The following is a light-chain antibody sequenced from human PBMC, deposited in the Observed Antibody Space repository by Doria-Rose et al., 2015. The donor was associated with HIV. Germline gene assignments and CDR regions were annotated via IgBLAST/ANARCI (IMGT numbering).Light chain of an antibody. V-gene: IGKV3-20*01. J-gene: IGKJ1*01. CDR2: DGS. CDR3: HQYGTSWT. Sequence: TQSPGTLSLSPGERATLSCRASQSFSSTYLAWYQQKPGQAPSLLIYDGSTRATGIPDRFSASGSGTDFTLTINRLEPEDFALYYCHQYGTSWTFGQGTKVKI. CDR1: QSFSSTY.